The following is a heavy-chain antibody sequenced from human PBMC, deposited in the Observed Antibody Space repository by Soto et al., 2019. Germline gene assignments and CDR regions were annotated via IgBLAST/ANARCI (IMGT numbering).Heavy chain of an antibody. Sequence: QVQLVESGGGVVQPGRSLRLSCAASGFSFSNYGMPWVRQAPGKGLEWVALISYDGRNKYYVDSVEGRFTIPRDNSKNTLDLQMNSLRVEDTAVYYCGKDCLERLRARPSDYYGMDVWGQGTTVTVSS. D-gene: IGHD3-16*01. CDR2: ISYDGRNK. CDR1: GFSFSNYG. V-gene: IGHV3-30*18. CDR3: GKDCLERLRARPSDYYGMDV. J-gene: IGHJ6*02.